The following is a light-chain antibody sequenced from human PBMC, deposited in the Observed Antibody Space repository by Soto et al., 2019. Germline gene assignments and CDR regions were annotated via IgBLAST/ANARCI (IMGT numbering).Light chain of an antibody. CDR2: DVS. J-gene: IGLJ1*01. V-gene: IGLV2-14*01. CDR1: SSDVGGYNY. CDR3: SSYTRSSLYV. Sequence: QSVLTQPASVSGSPGQSITISCTGTSSDVGGYNYVSWYQQHPGKAPKLMIYDVSNRPSGVSNRFSGSKSGNTASLTISGLQDEDEADYYCSSYTRSSLYVFGAGTKLTVL.